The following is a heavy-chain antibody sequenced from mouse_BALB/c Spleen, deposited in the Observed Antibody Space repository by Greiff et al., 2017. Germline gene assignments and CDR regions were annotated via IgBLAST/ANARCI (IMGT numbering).Heavy chain of an antibody. CDR2: IDPANGNT. V-gene: IGHV14-3*02. CDR3: ARDYYGNPLDY. Sequence: EVQLQQSGAELVKPGASVKLSCTASGFNIKDTYMHWVKQRPEQGLEWIGRIDPANGNTKYDPKFQGKATITADTSSNTAYLQLSSLTSEDTAVYYCARDYYGNPLDYWGQGTTLTVSS. J-gene: IGHJ2*01. D-gene: IGHD2-1*01. CDR1: GFNIKDTY.